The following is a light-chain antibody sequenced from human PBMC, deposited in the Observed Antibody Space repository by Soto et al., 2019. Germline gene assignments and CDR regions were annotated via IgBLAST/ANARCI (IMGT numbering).Light chain of an antibody. J-gene: IGKJ5*01. Sequence: DIQMTQSASTLFVSVGDRFTVTCRASQTISSWLAWYQQKPGKAPKLLIYAASTLQSGVPSRFSGSGSGTDFTLTISCLQSEDFATYYCQQYYSYLITFGQGTRLEIK. CDR1: QTISSW. CDR3: QQYYSYLIT. V-gene: IGKV1-5*01. CDR2: AAS.